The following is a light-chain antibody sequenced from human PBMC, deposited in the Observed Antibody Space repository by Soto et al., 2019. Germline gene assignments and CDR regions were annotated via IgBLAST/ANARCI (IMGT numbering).Light chain of an antibody. Sequence: QSVLTQPPSASGTPGQRGTISCSGSSSNIGSNTVNWYQQLPGTAPKLLIYSNNQRPSGVPDRFSGSKSGTSASLAISGLQSEDEADYYCAAWDDILNGWVFGGGTKLTVL. CDR2: SNN. CDR3: AAWDDILNGWV. J-gene: IGLJ3*02. V-gene: IGLV1-44*01. CDR1: SSNIGSNT.